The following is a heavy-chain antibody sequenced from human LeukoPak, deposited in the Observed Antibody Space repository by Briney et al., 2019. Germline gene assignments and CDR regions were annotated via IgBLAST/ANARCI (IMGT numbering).Heavy chain of an antibody. J-gene: IGHJ4*02. CDR3: ASASFSQRGVIMKFDS. V-gene: IGHV4-34*01. D-gene: IGHD3-10*01. CDR2: INHSGST. Sequence: PSETLSLTCAVYGGSFSGYYGSWIRQPPGKGLEWIGEINHSGSTNYNPSLESRVTISVDTSKKQFSLKLSYVTAAATAVYSCASASFSQRGVIMKFDSWGQGTLVTVSS. CDR1: GGSFSGYY.